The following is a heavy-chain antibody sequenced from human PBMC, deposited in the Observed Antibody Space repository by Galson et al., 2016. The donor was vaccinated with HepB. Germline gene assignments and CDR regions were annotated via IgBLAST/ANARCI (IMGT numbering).Heavy chain of an antibody. CDR3: VREDYGDDPVYYYYYGMDV. D-gene: IGHD4-17*01. V-gene: IGHV3-74*01. CDR1: GFPFSRYW. J-gene: IGHJ6*02. CDR2: INSDGSST. Sequence: SLRLSCAASGFPFSRYWMHWVRQAPGKGLVWVSRINSDGSSTIYADSVRGRFTISRDNAKSTLYLQMNSLRAEDTALYYCVREDYGDDPVYYYYYGMDVWGQGTTVSVSS.